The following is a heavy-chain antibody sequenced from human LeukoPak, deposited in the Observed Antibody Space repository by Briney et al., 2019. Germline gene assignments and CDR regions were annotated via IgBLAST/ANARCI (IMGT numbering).Heavy chain of an antibody. J-gene: IGHJ4*02. CDR1: GYTFTSYG. CDR2: ISAYNGNT. V-gene: IGHV1-18*04. D-gene: IGHD5-18*01. CDR3: ARDRVDTAMVPDY. Sequence: GASVKVSCKASGYTFTSYGISWVRQAPGQGLEWMGWISAYNGNTNYAQKLLGRVTSTSTAYMELRSLRSDDTAVYYCARDRVDTAMVPDYWGQGTLVTVSS.